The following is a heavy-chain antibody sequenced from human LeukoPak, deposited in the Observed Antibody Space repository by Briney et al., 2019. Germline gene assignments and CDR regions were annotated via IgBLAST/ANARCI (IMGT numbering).Heavy chain of an antibody. V-gene: IGHV4-4*02. CDR2: IYHSGST. J-gene: IGHJ2*01. CDR3: ARGPLAAAGTIWYFDL. Sequence: SGTLSLTCAVSGGSISSSNWWSWVRQPPGKGLEWIGEIYHSGSTNYNPSLKSRVTISVDKSKNQFSLKLSSVTAADTAVYYCARGPLAAAGTIWYFDLWGRGTLVTVSS. D-gene: IGHD6-13*01. CDR1: GGSISSSNW.